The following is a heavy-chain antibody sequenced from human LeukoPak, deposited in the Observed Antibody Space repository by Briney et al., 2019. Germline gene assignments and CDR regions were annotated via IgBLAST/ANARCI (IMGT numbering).Heavy chain of an antibody. V-gene: IGHV3-30-3*01. CDR2: ISYDGSNK. J-gene: IGHJ4*02. D-gene: IGHD3-10*01. CDR3: ASANYYGSGSYYNAPFDY. Sequence: GGSLRPSCAAPGFTFSSFAMHWVRQAPGKGLEWGAVISYDGSNKYYADSVKGRFTISRDNSKNTLYLQMNSLRAEDTAVYYCASANYYGSGSYYNAPFDYWGQGTLVTVSS. CDR1: GFTFSSFA.